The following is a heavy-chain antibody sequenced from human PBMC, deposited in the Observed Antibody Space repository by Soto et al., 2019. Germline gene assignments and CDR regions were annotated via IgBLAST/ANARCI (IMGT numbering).Heavy chain of an antibody. CDR3: ARGPRVTMVRGVIRGRWFDP. J-gene: IGHJ5*02. V-gene: IGHV4-34*01. CDR2: INHSGSS. CDR1: GGSFSGYY. D-gene: IGHD3-10*01. Sequence: QVQLQQWGAGLLKPSETLSLTCAVYGGSFSGYYWCWIRQPPGKGLEWIGEINHSGSSNYNPSLKRRVPISVETSKYQFSLKVRSVTAADTAVYYCARGPRVTMVRGVIRGRWFDPWGQGTLVTVSS.